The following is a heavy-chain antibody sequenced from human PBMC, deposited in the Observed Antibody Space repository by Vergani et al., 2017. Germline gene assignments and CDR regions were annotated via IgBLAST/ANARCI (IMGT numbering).Heavy chain of an antibody. CDR1: GYSFTSYW. D-gene: IGHD6-19*01. J-gene: IGHJ6*02. V-gene: IGHV5-10-1*01. CDR2: IDPSDSYT. Sequence: EVPLVPSGAEVKKPGESLRISCKGSGYSFTSYWISWVRQMPGKGLEWMGRIDPSDSYTNYSPSFQGHVTISADKSISTAYLQWSSLKASYTAMYYCARQVAVAGKWWGPYYYYGMNVWGQATTVTVSS. CDR3: ARQVAVAGKWWGPYYYYGMNV.